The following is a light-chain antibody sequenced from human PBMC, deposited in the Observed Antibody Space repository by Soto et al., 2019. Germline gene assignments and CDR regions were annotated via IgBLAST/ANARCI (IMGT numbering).Light chain of an antibody. J-gene: IGLJ2*01. Sequence: QPVLTQSSSASASLGSSVKLTCTLSSGHSTSIIAWHQQQPGKAPRYLMRLEGSGNYNKGSGIPDRSSGSSSGADRCLTISNLQFEDEADYYCETWDTNTRVFGGGTKLTVL. CDR2: LEGSGNY. CDR1: SGHSTSI. V-gene: IGLV4-60*02. CDR3: ETWDTNTRV.